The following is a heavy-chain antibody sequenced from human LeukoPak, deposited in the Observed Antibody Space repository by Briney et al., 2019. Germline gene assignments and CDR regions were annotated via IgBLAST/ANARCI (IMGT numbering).Heavy chain of an antibody. J-gene: IGHJ4*02. CDR1: GFTFSSYA. CDR2: ISYDGSNK. CDR3: ARGGWIQLWSNYFDY. Sequence: GGSLRLSCAASGFTFSSYAMHWVRQAPGKGLEWVAVISYDGSNKYYADSVKGRFTISRDNSKNTLYLQMNSLRAEDTAVYYCARGGWIQLWSNYFDYWGQGTLVTVSS. D-gene: IGHD5-18*01. V-gene: IGHV3-30-3*01.